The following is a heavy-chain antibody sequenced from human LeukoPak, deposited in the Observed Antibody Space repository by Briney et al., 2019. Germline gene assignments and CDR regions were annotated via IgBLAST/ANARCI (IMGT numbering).Heavy chain of an antibody. CDR1: GFTFSSYA. Sequence: GSLRLSCAASGFTFSSYAMSWVRQAPGKGLEWVSAISGSGDTTYYADSVQGRFSISRDNSKNTLYLQMNSLRAEDTAVYYCAKDHYYFDIVGAFDIWGRGTMVTVSS. D-gene: IGHD2/OR15-2a*01. J-gene: IGHJ3*02. CDR2: ISGSGDTT. CDR3: AKDHYYFDIVGAFDI. V-gene: IGHV3-23*01.